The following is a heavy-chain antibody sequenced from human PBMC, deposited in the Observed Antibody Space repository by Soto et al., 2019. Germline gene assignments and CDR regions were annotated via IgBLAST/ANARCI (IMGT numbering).Heavy chain of an antibody. D-gene: IGHD4-17*01. V-gene: IGHV1-69*01. CDR3: ARDRPVTTGGGLYGMDV. J-gene: IGHJ6*02. CDR2: NIPIFGTE. Sequence: QVQLVQSGAEVKKPGSSVKVSCKASGGTFSSYAISWVRQAPGQGLGWMGGNIPIFGTENYAQKFQGRVKITADESTSTAYMERSSLRSEDTAVYYCARDRPVTTGGGLYGMDVWGQGTTVTVSS. CDR1: GGTFSSYA.